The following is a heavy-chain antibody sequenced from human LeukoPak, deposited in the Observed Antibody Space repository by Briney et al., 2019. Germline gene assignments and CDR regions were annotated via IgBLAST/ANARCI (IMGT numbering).Heavy chain of an antibody. D-gene: IGHD4-17*01. V-gene: IGHV4-59*08. Sequence: SKTLFLTCTTPGGFIRGYYWSSIREPPGQGLEWIGYIYYSGSTNYIPALMSRVTISVDTSKNQFSLKLSSVTAADTAVYYCARHVYGDYPNDAFDIWGQGTMVTVSS. J-gene: IGHJ3*02. CDR3: ARHVYGDYPNDAFDI. CDR2: IYYSGST. CDR1: GGFIRGYY.